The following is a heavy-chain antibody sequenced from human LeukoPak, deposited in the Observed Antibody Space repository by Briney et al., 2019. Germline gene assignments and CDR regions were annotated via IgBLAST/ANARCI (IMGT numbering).Heavy chain of an antibody. CDR3: GRQVAPGQWLVNL. D-gene: IGHD6-19*01. J-gene: IGHJ5*02. CDR1: GFASSNFA. Sequence: GGSLSSSCVAFGFASSNFAIHWFGRPPGKGLEWGEVMSTDGSLQYYANSVKGRFTISRDNYKSTLFLQMNSLSAADTAVYYCGRQVAPGQWLVNLWGQGTLVTVSS. V-gene: IGHV3-30*17. CDR2: MSTDGSLQ.